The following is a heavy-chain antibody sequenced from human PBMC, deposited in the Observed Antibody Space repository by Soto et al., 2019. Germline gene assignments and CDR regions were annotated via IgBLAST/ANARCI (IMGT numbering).Heavy chain of an antibody. CDR1: GITLSDCA. J-gene: IGHJ3*02. Sequence: GGSLRLSCAVSGITLSDCAMSWVRQAPGKGLEWVSVVSGDGTTTYYADSVKGRFTISRDTSKNTVSLLMNGLRAEDTAIYYCAKYLACTSPVRAFDIWGPGTLLTV. D-gene: IGHD2-8*01. V-gene: IGHV3-23*01. CDR3: AKYLACTSPVRAFDI. CDR2: VSGDGTTT.